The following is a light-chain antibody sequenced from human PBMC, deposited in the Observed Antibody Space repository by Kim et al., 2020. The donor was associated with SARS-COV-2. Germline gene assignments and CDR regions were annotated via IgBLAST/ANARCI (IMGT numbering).Light chain of an antibody. CDR2: AAS. CDR1: QSISSY. V-gene: IGKV1-39*01. CDR3: QQSHSTPRT. Sequence: EIQMTQSPSSLSASVGDRVTITCRTSQSISSYLNWYQQKPGKAPKFLIYAASNLQSGVPSRFRGSGSGTDFTLTITSLQPEDFATYYCQQSHSTPRTFGQGTKVDIK. J-gene: IGKJ1*01.